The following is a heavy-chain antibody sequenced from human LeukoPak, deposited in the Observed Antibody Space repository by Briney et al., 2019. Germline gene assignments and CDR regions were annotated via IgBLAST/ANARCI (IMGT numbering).Heavy chain of an antibody. CDR2: ISSSSTYI. CDR1: GFTFVSYT. J-gene: IGHJ4*02. V-gene: IGHV3-21*01. D-gene: IGHD6-19*01. CDR3: ARDLGDAAVGD. Sequence: GGSQRLSCAASGFTFVSYTMIWVRQAPGKGLDWVSSISSSSTYIFYADSVRGRFTISRDNAKNSLSLQMNSLRAEDTALYYCARDLGDAAVGDWGQGTLVTVSS.